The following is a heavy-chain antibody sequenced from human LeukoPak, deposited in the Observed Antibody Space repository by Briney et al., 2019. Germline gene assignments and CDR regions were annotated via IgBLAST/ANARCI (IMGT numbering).Heavy chain of an antibody. CDR1: GGSISSGDYY. CDR2: IYYSGST. CDR3: ARHGRLGYCSSTSCRIYFDY. J-gene: IGHJ4*02. Sequence: SQTLSLTCTVSGGSISSGDYYWSWIRQPPGKGLEWIGYIYYSGSTYYNPSLKSRVTISVDTSKNQFSLKLSSVTAADTAVYYCARHGRLGYCSSTSCRIYFDYWGQGTLVTVSS. D-gene: IGHD2-2*01. V-gene: IGHV4-30-4*08.